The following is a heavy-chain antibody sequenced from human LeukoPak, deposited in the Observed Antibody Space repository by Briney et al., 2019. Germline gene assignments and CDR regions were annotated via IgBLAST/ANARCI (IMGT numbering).Heavy chain of an antibody. CDR3: AREDQYSSSSYAFDI. J-gene: IGHJ3*02. V-gene: IGHV1-2*02. D-gene: IGHD6-6*01. Sequence: ASVKVSCKASGYTFTGYYMHWVRQAPGQGLEWVGWINPNSGGTNYAQKFQGRVTISVDTSKNQFSLKLSSVTAADTAVYYCAREDQYSSSSYAFDIWGQGTMVTVSS. CDR1: GYTFTGYY. CDR2: INPNSGGT.